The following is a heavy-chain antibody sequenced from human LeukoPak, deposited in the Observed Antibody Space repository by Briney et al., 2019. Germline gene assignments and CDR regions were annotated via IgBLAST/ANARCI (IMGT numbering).Heavy chain of an antibody. CDR3: ARGRYFDWLLGRYYYYGMDV. D-gene: IGHD3-9*01. CDR2: MNPSTGNT. V-gene: IGHV1-8*01. J-gene: IGHJ6*02. Sequence: ASVKVSCKASGYTFTIYDINWVRQAPGQGLEWIGWMNPSTGNTGSAQKFQGRVTMTRNTSISTAYMELSSLRSEDTAVYYCARGRYFDWLLGRYYYYGMDVWGQGTTVTVSS. CDR1: GYTFTIYD.